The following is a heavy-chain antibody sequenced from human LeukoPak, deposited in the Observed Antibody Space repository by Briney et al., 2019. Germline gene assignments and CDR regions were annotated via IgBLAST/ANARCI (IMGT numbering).Heavy chain of an antibody. CDR1: GGTFIIYA. CDR2: IIPIFGTA. D-gene: IGHD2-2*01. J-gene: IGHJ4*02. Sequence: GSSVRVSSKASGGTFIIYAISWVRQAPGQGREWMGGIIPIFGTANYAQKFQGRVTITADESTSTAYMELSSLRSEDTAVYYCASPYCSSTSCYGGPFDYWGQGTLVTVSS. CDR3: ASPYCSSTSCYGGPFDY. V-gene: IGHV1-69*01.